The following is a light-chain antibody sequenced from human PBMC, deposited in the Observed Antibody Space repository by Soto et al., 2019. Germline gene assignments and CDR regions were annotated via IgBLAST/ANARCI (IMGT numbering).Light chain of an antibody. CDR2: DVS. V-gene: IGLV2-14*01. CDR1: SSDVGGYNY. CDR3: GSYASSSPFV. J-gene: IGLJ1*01. Sequence: QSVLTQPASVSGSPGQSITISCTGTSSDVGGYNYVSWYQQLPGKAPKLMIYDVSYRPSGVSNRFSGSKSGNTASLIISGLQAEDEADYYCGSYASSSPFVFGTGTKLTVL.